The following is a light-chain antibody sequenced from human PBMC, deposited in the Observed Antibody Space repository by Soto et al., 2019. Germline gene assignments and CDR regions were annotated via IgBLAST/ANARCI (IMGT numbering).Light chain of an antibody. CDR1: QGISSY. Sequence: AIRMTQSPSSFSASTGDRVTITCRASQGISSYLAWYQQKPWKAPKLLICAASTLQSGVPSRFSGSGSGTDFTLTISCLQSEDFATYYCQQYYSYPHTFGQGTKVEIK. CDR2: AAS. CDR3: QQYYSYPHT. V-gene: IGKV1-8*01. J-gene: IGKJ1*01.